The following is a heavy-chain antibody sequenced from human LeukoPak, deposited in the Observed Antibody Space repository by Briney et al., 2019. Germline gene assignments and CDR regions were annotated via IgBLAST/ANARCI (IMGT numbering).Heavy chain of an antibody. CDR1: GGSISSYY. Sequence: SETLSLTCTVSGGSISSYYWNWIRQPPGKGLEWIGNIYYSGSTNYNPSLKSRVTISADTSKNQFSLRLSFVTAADTAVYYCASNKGQWLFSDWGQGTLVTVSS. D-gene: IGHD6-19*01. CDR3: ASNKGQWLFSD. J-gene: IGHJ4*02. CDR2: IYYSGST. V-gene: IGHV4-59*08.